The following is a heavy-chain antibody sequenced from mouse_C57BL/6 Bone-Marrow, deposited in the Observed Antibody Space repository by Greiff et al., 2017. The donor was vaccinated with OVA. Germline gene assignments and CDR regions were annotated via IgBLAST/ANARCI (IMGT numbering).Heavy chain of an antibody. CDR1: GFTFSDYG. J-gene: IGHJ1*03. CDR3: AREGNYWYFDV. Sequence: EVQVVESGGGLVKPGGSLKLSCAASGFTFSDYGMHWVRQAPEKGLEWVAYISSGSSTIYYADTVKGRFTISRDNATNTLFLQMTSLRSEDTAMYYCAREGNYWYFDVWGTGTTVTVSS. CDR2: ISSGSSTI. D-gene: IGHD2-1*01. V-gene: IGHV5-17*01.